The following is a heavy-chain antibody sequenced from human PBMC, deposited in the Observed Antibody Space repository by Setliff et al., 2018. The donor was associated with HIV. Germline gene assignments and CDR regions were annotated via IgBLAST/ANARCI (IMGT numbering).Heavy chain of an antibody. CDR2: ISIGSGAAI. V-gene: IGHV3-48*03. J-gene: IGHJ6*02. CDR1: GFPFRNYN. CDR3: ARDYLYYNMYNGSPVYGMDV. D-gene: IGHD3-10*01. Sequence: GSLRLSCAASGFPFRNYNFNWVRQAPGRGLEWVSSISIGSGAAIYYAGSVQGRFTVSRDNSKNSLYLQMNSLRFEYTAVYYCARDYLYYNMYNGSPVYGMDVWGQGTTVTVSS.